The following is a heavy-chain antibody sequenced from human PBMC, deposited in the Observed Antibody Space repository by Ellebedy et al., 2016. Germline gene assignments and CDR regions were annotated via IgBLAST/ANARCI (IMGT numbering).Heavy chain of an antibody. CDR1: GASFRGYY. Sequence: SETLSLTCAVYGASFRGYYWSWIRQPPGEGLEWIGEINHSGSFNYNPSLKSRVTISVDTSKNQFSVNLSSVTAADTAVYYCARLDALGVFGTSGMDVWGQGTTVTVSS. D-gene: IGHD3-10*02. CDR2: INHSGSF. J-gene: IGHJ6*02. V-gene: IGHV4-34*01. CDR3: ARLDALGVFGTSGMDV.